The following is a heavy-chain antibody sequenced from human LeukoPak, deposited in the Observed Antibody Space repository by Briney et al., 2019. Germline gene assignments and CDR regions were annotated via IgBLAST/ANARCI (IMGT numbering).Heavy chain of an antibody. D-gene: IGHD1-1*01. CDR3: ARTARDTTGTRRGVLDY. CDR2: INHSGST. CDR1: GGSFSGYY. Sequence: SETLSLTCAVYGGSFSGYYWSWIRQPPGKGLEWIGEINHSGSTNYNPSLKSRVTISVDTSKNQISLKLSSVTAADTAVYYCARTARDTTGTRRGVLDYWGQGTLVTVSS. J-gene: IGHJ4*02. V-gene: IGHV4-34*01.